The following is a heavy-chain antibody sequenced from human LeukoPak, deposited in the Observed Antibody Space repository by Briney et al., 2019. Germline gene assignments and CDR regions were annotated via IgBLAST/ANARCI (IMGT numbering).Heavy chain of an antibody. Sequence: GISLRLSYAASGFTFRRYWMLWVPHAPRKGLEWVANIKQDGNEKHCVDSVKGRFTISRDNAKNSLYLKMNSLRAGDTAVYYCARRRASSQIDYWGQGTLVSVSS. CDR2: IKQDGNEK. V-gene: IGHV3-7*03. D-gene: IGHD6-13*01. J-gene: IGHJ4*02. CDR1: GFTFRRYW. CDR3: ARRRASSQIDY.